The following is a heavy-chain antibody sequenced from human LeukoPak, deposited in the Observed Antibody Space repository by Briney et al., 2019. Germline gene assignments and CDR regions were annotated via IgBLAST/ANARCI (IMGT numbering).Heavy chain of an antibody. CDR2: INHSGST. J-gene: IGHJ3*02. V-gene: IGHV4-34*01. Sequence: SETLSLTCAVYGGSFSGYYWSWIRQPPGKGLEWIVEINHSGSTNYNPSLKSRLTISVDTSKNQFSLKLSSLIVADTAVYYCARLPKPNTNGWSSNAFDIWGQGTMVTVSS. D-gene: IGHD6-19*01. CDR1: GGSFSGYY. CDR3: ARLPKPNTNGWSSNAFDI.